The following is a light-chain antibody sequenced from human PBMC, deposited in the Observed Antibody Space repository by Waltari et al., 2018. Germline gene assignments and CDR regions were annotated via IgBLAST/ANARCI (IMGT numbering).Light chain of an antibody. CDR3: SSYAGYNTFA. V-gene: IGLV2-8*01. CDR2: EVN. J-gene: IGLJ1*01. CDR1: SADVGGYNY. Sequence: QPALTQPPSASGSPGQSVTISCTGTSADVGGYNYVSWDQQYPAKAPKLVIYEVNKRPSGVPDRFSGSKSGNTASLTVSGLQPEDEADYYCSSYAGYNTFAFGTGTKVTLL.